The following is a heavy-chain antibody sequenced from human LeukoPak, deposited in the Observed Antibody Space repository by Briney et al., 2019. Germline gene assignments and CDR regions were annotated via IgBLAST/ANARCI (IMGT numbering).Heavy chain of an antibody. Sequence: ASVKVSCKASGGTFSSYAISWVRQAPGQGLEWMGGIIPIFGTANYAQKFQGRVTITTDESTSTAYMELSSLRSEDTAVYYCVLGVAAAGTHKGLYFDYWGQGTLVTVSS. CDR2: IIPIFGTA. CDR1: GGTFSSYA. D-gene: IGHD6-13*01. J-gene: IGHJ4*02. CDR3: VLGVAAAGTHKGLYFDY. V-gene: IGHV1-69*05.